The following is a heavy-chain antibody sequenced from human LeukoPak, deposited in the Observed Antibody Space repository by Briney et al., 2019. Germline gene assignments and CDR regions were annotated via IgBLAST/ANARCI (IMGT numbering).Heavy chain of an antibody. J-gene: IGHJ4*02. V-gene: IGHV1-18*01. Sequence: GASVKVSCKASGYTFTSYGISWVRQTPGQGLEWMGWISAYNGNTNYAQKLQGRVTMTTDTSTSTAYMELRSLRSDDTAVYYFARALRAAAGPNFDYWGQGTLVTVSS. D-gene: IGHD6-13*01. CDR3: ARALRAAAGPNFDY. CDR2: ISAYNGNT. CDR1: GYTFTSYG.